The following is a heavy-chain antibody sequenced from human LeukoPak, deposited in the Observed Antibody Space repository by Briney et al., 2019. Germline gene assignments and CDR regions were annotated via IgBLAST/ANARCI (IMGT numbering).Heavy chain of an antibody. Sequence: ASVKVSCKASGYTFTGYYMHWVRQAPGQGLEGMGWISTYNDNTHYAQKFQGRVTMTTDTAPHTAYMELRSLRCDETAVYYCAREMAVAGSGVIDSWGQGTLVPVSS. V-gene: IGHV1-18*04. CDR2: ISTYNDNT. D-gene: IGHD6-19*01. J-gene: IGHJ4*02. CDR3: AREMAVAGSGVIDS. CDR1: GYTFTGYY.